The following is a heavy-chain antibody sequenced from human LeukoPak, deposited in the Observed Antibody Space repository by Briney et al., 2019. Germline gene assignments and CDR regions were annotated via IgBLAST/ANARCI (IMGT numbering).Heavy chain of an antibody. CDR1: GGSIGNYH. J-gene: IGHJ4*02. V-gene: IGHV4-4*07. CDR3: ARRDISSGWSFDY. Sequence: SETLSLTCTVSGGSIGNYHWSWIRQPVGKGLEWIGQIHSSGSTNYNPPLKSRVSMSIDTTEDQVSLTIRSVTAADTALYYCARRDISSGWSFDYWGQGTLVTVAS. CDR2: IHSSGST. D-gene: IGHD6-19*01.